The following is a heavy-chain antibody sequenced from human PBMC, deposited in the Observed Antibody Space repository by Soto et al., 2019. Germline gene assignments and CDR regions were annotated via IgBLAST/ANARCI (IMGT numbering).Heavy chain of an antibody. CDR2: IYYSGST. CDR1: GGSITSSGYY. Sequence: QLQLQESGPGLVKPSETLSLTCTVSGGSITSSGYYWDWIRQPPGKGLEWIGNIYYSGSTYYNPSLRGRLTISVDTSNNQFSLRLSSVTAADTAVYYCARRVGFSSGPNWFDPWGQGTLVTVSS. D-gene: IGHD3-22*01. V-gene: IGHV4-39*01. CDR3: ARRVGFSSGPNWFDP. J-gene: IGHJ5*02.